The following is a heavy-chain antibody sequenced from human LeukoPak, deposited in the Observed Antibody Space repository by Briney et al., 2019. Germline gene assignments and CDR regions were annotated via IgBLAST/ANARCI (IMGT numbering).Heavy chain of an antibody. CDR1: GFTFSSYG. CDR2: ISGSDGST. CDR3: AKAPVTTCSGAYCYPFDY. D-gene: IGHD2-21*01. V-gene: IGHV3-23*01. Sequence: GGSLRLSCAAPGFTFSSYGMSWVRQAPGKGLEGVSAISGSDGSTYYADSVKGRFTISRDNSKNTLYLQMNSLRAEDAAVYYCAKAPVTTCSGAYCYPFDYWGQGTLVTVSS. J-gene: IGHJ4*02.